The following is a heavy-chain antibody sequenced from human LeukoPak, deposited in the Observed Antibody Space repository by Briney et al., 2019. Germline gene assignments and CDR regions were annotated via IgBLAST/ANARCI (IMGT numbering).Heavy chain of an antibody. CDR1: GYTFTYSG. J-gene: IGHJ3*02. CDR2: ISGYNGKT. CDR3: ARSTAPRDTFDI. Sequence: ASVKVSCKASGYTFTYSGITWVRQAPGQGLEWMGWISGYNGKTYYAPKFQGGLTMSTDTSTTTAHMELRSLRSDDTAIFYCARSTAPRDTFDIWGQGTMVTVSS. V-gene: IGHV1-18*01.